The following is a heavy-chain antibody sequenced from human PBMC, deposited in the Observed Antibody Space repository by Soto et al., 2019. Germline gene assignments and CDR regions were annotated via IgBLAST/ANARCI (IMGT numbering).Heavy chain of an antibody. CDR2: IYHSGST. Sequence: PSETLSLTCAVSGYSISSGYYWGWIRQPPGKGLEWIGSIYHSGSTYYNPSLKSRVTISVDTSKNQFSLKLSSVTAADTAVYYCAGVRPTAGTGSGLHFDYWGQGTLVTVSS. J-gene: IGHJ4*02. D-gene: IGHD4-17*01. CDR3: AGVRPTAGTGSGLHFDY. V-gene: IGHV4-38-2*01. CDR1: GYSISSGYY.